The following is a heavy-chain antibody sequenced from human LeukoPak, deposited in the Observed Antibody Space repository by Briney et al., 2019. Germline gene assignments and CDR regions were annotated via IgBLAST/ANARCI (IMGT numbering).Heavy chain of an antibody. CDR2: INPSGGST. D-gene: IGHD3-22*01. V-gene: IGHV1-46*01. Sequence: GASVKVSCKASGYTFTSYYMHWVRQAPGRGLEWMGIINPSGGSTSYAQKFQGRVTMTRDTSTSTVYMELSSLRSEDTAVYYCARVLADSSGSYYFDYWGQGTLVTVSS. CDR3: ARVLADSSGSYYFDY. J-gene: IGHJ4*02. CDR1: GYTFTSYY.